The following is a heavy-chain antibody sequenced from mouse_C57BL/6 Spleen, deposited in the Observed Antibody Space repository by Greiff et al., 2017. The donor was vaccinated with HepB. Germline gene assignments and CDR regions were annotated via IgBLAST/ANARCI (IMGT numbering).Heavy chain of an antibody. CDR2: INPSSGYT. J-gene: IGHJ4*01. V-gene: IGHV1-4*01. Sequence: QVQLKESGAELARPGASVKMSCKASGYTFTSYTMHWVKQRPGQGLEWIGYINPSSGYTKYNQKFKDKATLTADKSSSTAYMQLSSLTSEDSAVYYCARSWRSKEGYYYAMDYWGQGTSVTVSS. CDR3: ARSWRSKEGYYYAMDY. D-gene: IGHD2-5*01. CDR1: GYTFTSYT.